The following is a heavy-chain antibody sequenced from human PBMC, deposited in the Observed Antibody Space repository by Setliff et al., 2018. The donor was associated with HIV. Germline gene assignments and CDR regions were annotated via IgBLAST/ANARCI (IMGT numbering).Heavy chain of an antibody. CDR3: ARMATVYYYYMDV. CDR1: GGTFSSYV. V-gene: IGHV1-69*05. Sequence: ASVKVSCKASGGTFSSYVISWVRQAPGQGLEWMGGIIPIFGTANYAQKFQGRVTITTDESTSTVYMELSSLRSEDTAVYYCARMATVYYYYMDVWGKGTTVTVSS. J-gene: IGHJ6*03. D-gene: IGHD4-4*01. CDR2: IIPIFGTA.